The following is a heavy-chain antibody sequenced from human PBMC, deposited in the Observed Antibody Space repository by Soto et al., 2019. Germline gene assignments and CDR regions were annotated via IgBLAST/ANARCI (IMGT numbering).Heavy chain of an antibody. D-gene: IGHD3-22*01. J-gene: IGHJ5*02. CDR2: ISYDGSNK. CDR1: GFTFSSYG. Sequence: QVQLVESGGGVVQPGRSLRLSCAASGFTFSSYGMHWVRQAPGKGLEWVAVISYDGSNKYYADSVKGRFTISRDNSKNTLNLQMNSLRAEDTAVYYCAKDRGKDYDSSGPTWFDPWGQGTLVTVSS. CDR3: AKDRGKDYDSSGPTWFDP. V-gene: IGHV3-30*18.